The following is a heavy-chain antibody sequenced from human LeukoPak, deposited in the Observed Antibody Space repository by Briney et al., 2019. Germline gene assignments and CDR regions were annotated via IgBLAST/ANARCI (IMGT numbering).Heavy chain of an antibody. D-gene: IGHD1-7*01. J-gene: IGHJ4*02. Sequence: GGSLRLSCAASGFTFSSYSMNWVRQAPGKGLEWVSYISSSSSTIYYADSVRGRFTISRDNAKNSLYLQMNSLRAEDTAVYYCARGGSRITGATLSLDYWGQGTLVTVSS. CDR2: ISSSSSTI. CDR1: GFTFSSYS. CDR3: ARGGSRITGATLSLDY. V-gene: IGHV3-48*01.